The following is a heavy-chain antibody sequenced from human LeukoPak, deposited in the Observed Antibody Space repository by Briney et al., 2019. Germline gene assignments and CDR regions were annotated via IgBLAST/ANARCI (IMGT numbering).Heavy chain of an antibody. Sequence: SKTLSLTCTVSGGSISSSSYYWGWIRQPPGKGLEWIGSMYYSGSTYYNPSLQSRVTISVDTSKNQFSLSLTSVTAADTAVYYCARQGGLWLRAPFDYWGQGTLVTVSS. CDR3: ARQGGLWLRAPFDY. J-gene: IGHJ4*02. D-gene: IGHD5-18*01. CDR2: MYYSGST. V-gene: IGHV4-39*01. CDR1: GGSISSSSYY.